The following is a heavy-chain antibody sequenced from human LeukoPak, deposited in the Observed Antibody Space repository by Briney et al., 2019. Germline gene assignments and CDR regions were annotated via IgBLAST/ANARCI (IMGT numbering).Heavy chain of an antibody. V-gene: IGHV1-2*02. D-gene: IGHD2-2*01. J-gene: IGHJ4*02. Sequence: GASVKVCCKASGYTFTGYYMHWVRQAPGQGLEWMGWINPNSGGTNYAQKFQGRVTMTRDTSISTAYMELSRLRSDDTAVYYCARDLRYCSSTSCYLNLDYWGQGTLVTVSS. CDR1: GYTFTGYY. CDR3: ARDLRYCSSTSCYLNLDY. CDR2: INPNSGGT.